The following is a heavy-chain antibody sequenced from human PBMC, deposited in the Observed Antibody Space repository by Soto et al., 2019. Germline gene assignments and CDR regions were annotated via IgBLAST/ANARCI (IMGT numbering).Heavy chain of an antibody. V-gene: IGHV3-15*07. Sequence: ESGGGLVKPGGSLRLSCAASGFTFSNAWMNLVRQAPGKGLEWVGRIRSKTAGGTTDYAAPVKGRFTISTDDSKNTLYLQMNSLKTEYTAVYYCTTSGVRGVINYWGQGTLVTVSS. J-gene: IGHJ4*02. CDR3: TTSGVRGVINY. D-gene: IGHD3-10*01. CDR1: GFTFSNAW. CDR2: IRSKTAGGTT.